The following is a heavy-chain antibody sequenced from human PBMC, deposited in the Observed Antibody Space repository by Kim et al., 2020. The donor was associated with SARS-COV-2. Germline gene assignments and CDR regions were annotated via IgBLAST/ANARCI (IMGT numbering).Heavy chain of an antibody. Sequence: SETLSLTCTVSGGSISSSTYYWGWIRLPPGMGLEWIGTIYYSGISNYNPSLKNRVTISVDMSKNQYSLKLRSVTAADTALYFCARHFAYPKAFDIWGQGTMVTVSS. V-gene: IGHV4-39*01. CDR1: GGSISSSTYY. CDR2: IYYSGIS. CDR3: ARHFAYPKAFDI. J-gene: IGHJ3*02.